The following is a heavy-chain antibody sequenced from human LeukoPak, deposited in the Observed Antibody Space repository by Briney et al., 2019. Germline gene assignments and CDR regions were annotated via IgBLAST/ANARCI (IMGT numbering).Heavy chain of an antibody. Sequence: ASVKVSCKASGYTFTDYYIHWVRQAPGQGLEWMGCINSNTGGTNYAQRFQGRVTMPRDTSISTAYMELSRLRFDDTAIYYCARPTATVTTSLKFWGQGNLVTVSS. CDR3: ARPTATVTTSLKF. D-gene: IGHD4-17*01. V-gene: IGHV1-2*02. CDR2: INSNTGGT. CDR1: GYTFTDYY. J-gene: IGHJ4*02.